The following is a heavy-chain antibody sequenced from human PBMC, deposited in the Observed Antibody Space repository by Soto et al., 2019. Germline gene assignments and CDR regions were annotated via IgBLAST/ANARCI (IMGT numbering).Heavy chain of an antibody. D-gene: IGHD5-12*01. V-gene: IGHV3-74*01. Sequence: GGSLRLSCVVSGFTFSSSWMHWVRQGPGKGLVWVSRMNPDGSAINYADSVKGRFTISRDNARNSLFLQMTSLTPEDTAVYYCARDRAMATMTFDSWGPGSLVTVSS. J-gene: IGHJ4*02. CDR1: GFTFSSSW. CDR3: ARDRAMATMTFDS. CDR2: MNPDGSAI.